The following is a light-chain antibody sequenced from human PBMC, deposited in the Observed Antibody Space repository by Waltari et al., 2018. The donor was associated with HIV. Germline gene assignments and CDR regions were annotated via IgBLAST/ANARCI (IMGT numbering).Light chain of an antibody. Sequence: EIVLTQSPGTLSLSPGDRATLSCGASQSVISSHLAWYQQQPGQAPRLLIYGATSRATGIPDRFSGSGSATDFTLSISRLEPEDFAMYYCQHYGSSPQVTFGGGTKVEIK. CDR2: GAT. J-gene: IGKJ4*01. V-gene: IGKV3-20*01. CDR3: QHYGSSPQVT. CDR1: QSVISSH.